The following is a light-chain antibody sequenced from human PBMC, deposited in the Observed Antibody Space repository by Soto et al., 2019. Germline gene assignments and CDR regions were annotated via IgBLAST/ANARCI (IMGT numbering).Light chain of an antibody. CDR3: QQYCDTPPRT. V-gene: IGKV3-20*01. Sequence: EIVLTQSPGTLSLSPGDTATLSCRASQTVSNNYLVWYQQKPGQAPSLLIHGASTRAAGIPDRFSGSGSGTDFTLTITRLEPEDFAVYYCQQYCDTPPRTFGQGTKLEIK. J-gene: IGKJ2*01. CDR2: GAS. CDR1: QTVSNNY.